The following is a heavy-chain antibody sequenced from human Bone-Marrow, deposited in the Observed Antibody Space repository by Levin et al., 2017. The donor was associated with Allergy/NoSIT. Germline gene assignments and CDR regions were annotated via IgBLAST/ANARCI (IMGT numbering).Heavy chain of an antibody. J-gene: IGHJ6*02. CDR2: IPHSGGA. V-gene: IGHV4-31*03. Sequence: LRLSCTVSGDSISRGDYYWTWIRQVPGKGLQWIGFIPHSGGASYNPSLKSRLTLSVDTSKNQFSLKLASVTVADTAVYYCARDECAWFGECYGPDVWGQGTTVIVSS. CDR3: ARDECAWFGECYGPDV. D-gene: IGHD3-10*01. CDR1: GDSISRGDYY.